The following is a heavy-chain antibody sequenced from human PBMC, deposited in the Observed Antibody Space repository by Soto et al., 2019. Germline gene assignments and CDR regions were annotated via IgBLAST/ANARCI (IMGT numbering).Heavy chain of an antibody. CDR3: ARRYGGNFDY. CDR2: IHYNGNT. D-gene: IGHD1-26*01. V-gene: IGHV4-59*01. CDR1: GGSISSYY. J-gene: IGHJ4*02. Sequence: SETLSLTCTVSGGSISSYYWSWIRQPPGKGLEWIGNIHYNGNTKYSPSLKSRVTISVDRSKNQFSLKLSSVTAADTAVYYCARRYGGNFDYWGQGTLVTVSS.